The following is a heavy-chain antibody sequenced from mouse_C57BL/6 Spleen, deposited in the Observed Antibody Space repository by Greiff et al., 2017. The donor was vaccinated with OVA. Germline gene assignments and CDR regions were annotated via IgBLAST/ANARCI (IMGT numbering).Heavy chain of an antibody. Sequence: EVQLVESGGGLVQSGRSLRLSCATSGFTFSDFYMEWVRQAPGKGLEWIAASRNKANDYTTEYSASVKGRFIVSRDTSQSILYLQMNALSAADTAIDDYARASWDWYFDVWGTGTTVTVSS. CDR1: GFTFSDFY. D-gene: IGHD4-1*01. CDR2: SRNKANDYTT. J-gene: IGHJ1*03. CDR3: ARASWDWYFDV. V-gene: IGHV7-1*01.